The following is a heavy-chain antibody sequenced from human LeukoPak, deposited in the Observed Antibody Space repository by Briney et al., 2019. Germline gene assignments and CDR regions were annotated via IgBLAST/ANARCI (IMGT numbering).Heavy chain of an antibody. CDR1: GFTFRSYT. J-gene: IGHJ4*02. CDR2: ISNSATYI. V-gene: IGHV3-21*01. CDR3: ARDYDILTGGFDY. Sequence: GGSLRLSCAASGFTFRSYTMNWVRQAPGKGLEWVSSISNSATYIFYADSVKGRFTISRDNAKNPLYLQMNSLRAEDTAVYYCARDYDILTGGFDYWGQGTLVTVSS. D-gene: IGHD3-9*01.